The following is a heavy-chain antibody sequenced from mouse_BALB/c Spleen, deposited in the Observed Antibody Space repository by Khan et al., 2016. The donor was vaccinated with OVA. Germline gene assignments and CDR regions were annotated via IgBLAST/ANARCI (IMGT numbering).Heavy chain of an antibody. CDR2: ISYSGIT. V-gene: IGHV3-2*02. CDR3: ARKNYYGYAMDY. J-gene: IGHJ4*01. CDR1: GYSITSGYA. D-gene: IGHD1-1*01. Sequence: VQLKESGLGLVKPSQSLSLTCTVTGYSITSGYAWNWIRQFPGNKLEWMGYISYSGITSYNPSLRSRISITRDTSKNQFFLQLNSVTTEDTATYYCARKNYYGYAMDYWGQGTSVTVSS.